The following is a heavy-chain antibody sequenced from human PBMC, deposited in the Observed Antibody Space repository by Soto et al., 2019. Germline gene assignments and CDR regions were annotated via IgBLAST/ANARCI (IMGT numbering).Heavy chain of an antibody. CDR2: INAGNGNT. D-gene: IGHD6-6*01. Sequence: GVSAKVSCKACGYSFTSYARHWVRQAPGQRLEWMGWINAGNGNTKYSQKFQGRVTITRDTSASAAYLEMRILRTEDTAVYYCSSPSSIAALDYWGQGTLVTVPS. V-gene: IGHV1-3*01. J-gene: IGHJ4*02. CDR1: GYSFTSYA. CDR3: SSPSSIAALDY.